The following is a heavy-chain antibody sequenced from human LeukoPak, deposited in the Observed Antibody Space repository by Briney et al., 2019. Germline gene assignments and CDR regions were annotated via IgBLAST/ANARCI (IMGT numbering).Heavy chain of an antibody. CDR3: ARETVNCGGDCYDY. J-gene: IGHJ4*02. CDR1: GFTFSSYE. D-gene: IGHD2-21*01. V-gene: IGHV3-48*03. Sequence: GGSLRLSCATSGFTFSSYEFNWVRQAPGKWREWVSYIDTSGSNIYYADSVKGRFTVSSDNAKNSLLLQMNSLRAEDAAVYYCARETVNCGGDCYDYWGQRTLVTVS. CDR2: IDTSGSNI.